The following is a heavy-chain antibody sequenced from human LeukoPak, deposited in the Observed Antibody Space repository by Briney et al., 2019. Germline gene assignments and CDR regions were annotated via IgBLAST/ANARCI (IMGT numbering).Heavy chain of an antibody. Sequence: SETLSLTCAVSGGSISSGGYSWNWIRQPPGKGLEWIGEINHSGSTNYNPSLKSRVTISVDTSKNQFSLKLSSVTAADTAVYYCARERTLFPGDSSGYFDYWGQGTLVTVSS. J-gene: IGHJ4*02. CDR1: GGSISSGGYS. CDR3: ARERTLFPGDSSGYFDY. V-gene: IGHV4-30-2*01. D-gene: IGHD3-22*01. CDR2: INHSGST.